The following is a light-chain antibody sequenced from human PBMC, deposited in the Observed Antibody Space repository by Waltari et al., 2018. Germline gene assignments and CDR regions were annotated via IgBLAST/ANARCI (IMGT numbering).Light chain of an antibody. CDR1: QSVGTC. CDR3: QQYSSFST. V-gene: IGKV1-5*03. CDR2: MAS. J-gene: IGKJ2*01. Sequence: DIQMTQSPSTLSASVGDRVPISCRASQSVGTCLAWYQQKPGKAPKLLIYMASSLESGVPSRFSGSGSETEFTLTSSSLQPDDFATYSCQQYSSFSTFGQGTKLDI.